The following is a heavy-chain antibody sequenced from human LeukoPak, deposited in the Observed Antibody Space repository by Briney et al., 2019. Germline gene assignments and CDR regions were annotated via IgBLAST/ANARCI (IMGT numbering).Heavy chain of an antibody. V-gene: IGHV4-4*02. D-gene: IGHD6-19*01. CDR2: VYYSGTT. J-gene: IGHJ4*02. CDR3: ARGTLYRGWSYYLDF. CDR1: GGSISSSNW. Sequence: SETLSLTCAVSGGSISSSNWWSWVRQPPGKALEWIGSVYYSGTTSYNPSLKSRVTISVDMSKNHFSLRLRSVTAADTAMYYCARGTLYRGWSYYLDFWGQGSQVTVSS.